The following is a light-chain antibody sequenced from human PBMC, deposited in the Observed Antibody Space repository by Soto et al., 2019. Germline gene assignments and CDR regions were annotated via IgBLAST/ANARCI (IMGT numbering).Light chain of an antibody. Sequence: EIVMTQSPATLSVSPGERATLSCRASQSVGSNLAWYQQKPGQAPRLLIYGASTRATGIPARFSGGESETEFTLTISSLQSEDLAFYYCQQYNNWWTFGQGTKVEIK. CDR1: QSVGSN. J-gene: IGKJ1*01. CDR3: QQYNNWWT. V-gene: IGKV3-15*01. CDR2: GAS.